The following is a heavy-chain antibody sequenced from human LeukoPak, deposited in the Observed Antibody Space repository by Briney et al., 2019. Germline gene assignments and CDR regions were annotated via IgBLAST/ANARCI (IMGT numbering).Heavy chain of an antibody. Sequence: GGSLRLSCAASGFTFSSYWMSWVRQAPGKGLEWVANIKQDGSEKYYVDSVKGRFTISRDNAKNSLYLQMNSLRVEDTAVYYCARDLGDYDASGYYRRAFGYWGQGTLVTVSS. V-gene: IGHV3-7*01. CDR1: GFTFSSYW. D-gene: IGHD3-22*01. J-gene: IGHJ4*02. CDR3: ARDLGDYDASGYYRRAFGY. CDR2: IKQDGSEK.